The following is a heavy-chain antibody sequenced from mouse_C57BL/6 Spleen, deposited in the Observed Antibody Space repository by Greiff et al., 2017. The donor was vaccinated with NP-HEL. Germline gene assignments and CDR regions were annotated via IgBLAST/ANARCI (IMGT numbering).Heavy chain of an antibody. Sequence: EVQLVESGGGLVQPGGSMKLSCAASGFTFSDAWMDWVRQSPEKGLEWVAEIRNKANNHATYYAESVKGRFTISRDDSKSSVYLQMNSLRAEDTGIYYGTRKGLSLHRGYFDYWGQGTTLTVSS. V-gene: IGHV6-6*01. CDR3: TRKGLSLHRGYFDY. D-gene: IGHD3-3*01. J-gene: IGHJ2*01. CDR2: IRNKANNHAT. CDR1: GFTFSDAW.